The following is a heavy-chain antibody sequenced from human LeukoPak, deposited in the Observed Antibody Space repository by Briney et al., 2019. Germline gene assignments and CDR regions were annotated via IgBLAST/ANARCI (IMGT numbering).Heavy chain of an antibody. J-gene: IGHJ3*02. D-gene: IGHD3-16*01. Sequence: PGGSLRLSCAASGFTFRSYGMHWVRQAPGKGLEWVAVKPYDGNSEYYADSVKGRFTISRDNSKNTLYLQMNSLRAEDTAVYYCARSLTSVGDDAFDIWGQRTMVTVSS. V-gene: IGHV3-30*03. CDR1: GFTFRSYG. CDR2: KPYDGNSE. CDR3: ARSLTSVGDDAFDI.